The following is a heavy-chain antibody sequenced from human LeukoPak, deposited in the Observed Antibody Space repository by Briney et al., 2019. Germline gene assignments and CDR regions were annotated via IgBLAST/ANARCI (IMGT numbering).Heavy chain of an antibody. CDR3: ARGDTMIVGNWFDP. D-gene: IGHD3-22*01. V-gene: IGHV1-2*02. CDR1: GYTFTGYY. J-gene: IGHJ5*02. CDR2: INPNSGGT. Sequence: ASVKVSCKASGYTFTGYYMHWVRQAPGQGLEWMGWINPNSGGTNYAQKFQGRVTMTRDTSISTAYMELSRLRSDDTAVYYCARGDTMIVGNWFDPWGQGTLVTVSS.